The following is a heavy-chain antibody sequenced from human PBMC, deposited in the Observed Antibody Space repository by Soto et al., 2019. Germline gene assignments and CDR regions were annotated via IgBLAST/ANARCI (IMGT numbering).Heavy chain of an antibody. V-gene: IGHV4-34*01. J-gene: IGHJ5*02. CDR1: GGSFSGYY. Sequence: PSETLSLTCAVYGGSFSGYYWSWIRRPPGKGLEWIGEINHSGSTNYNPSLKSRVTMSVDTSKNQFSLKVKSVTAVDTAVYYCASVVVTAWGNWFDPWGQGTLVTVSS. D-gene: IGHD2-21*02. CDR3: ASVVVTAWGNWFDP. CDR2: INHSGST.